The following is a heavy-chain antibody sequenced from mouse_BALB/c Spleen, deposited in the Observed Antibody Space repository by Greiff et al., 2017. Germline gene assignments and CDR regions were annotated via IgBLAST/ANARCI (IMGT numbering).Heavy chain of an antibody. CDR2: INPSTGYT. V-gene: IGHV1-7*01. J-gene: IGHJ2*01. D-gene: IGHD1-1*01. CDR1: GYTFTSYW. CDR3: ARENYYGLDY. Sequence: VQLQQSGAELVKPGASVKMSCKASGYTFTSYWMHWVKQRPGQGLEWIGYINPSTGYTEYNQKFKDKATLTADKSSSTAYMQLSSLTSEDSAVYYCARENYYGLDYWGQGTTLTVSS.